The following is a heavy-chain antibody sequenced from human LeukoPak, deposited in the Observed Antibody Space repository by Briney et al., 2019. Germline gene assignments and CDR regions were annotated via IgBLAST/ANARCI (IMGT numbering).Heavy chain of an antibody. V-gene: IGHV3-21*01. CDR2: ISSSSSYI. J-gene: IGHJ6*02. CDR1: GFTFSSYS. CDR3: ARKPTYYYDSSGYSPYYYGMDV. D-gene: IGHD3-22*01. Sequence: GGSLRLSRAASGFTFSSYSMTWVRQAPGKGLEWVSSISSSSSYIYYADSVKGRFTISRDNAKNSLYLQMNSLRAEDTAVYYCARKPTYYYDSSGYSPYYYGMDVWGQGTTVTVSS.